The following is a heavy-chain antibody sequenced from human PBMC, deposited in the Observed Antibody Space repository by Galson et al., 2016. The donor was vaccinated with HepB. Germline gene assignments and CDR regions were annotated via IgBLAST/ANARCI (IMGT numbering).Heavy chain of an antibody. CDR2: IKEDGTDT. Sequence: SLRLSCAASGFTFHHYAMHWVRQAPGKGLEWLANIKEDGTDTHYLDSVKDRFTISRDNAKKSLYLQMNSLRVEDTAVYYCATTFWSGPYWGQGTLVTVSS. CDR1: GFTFHHYA. D-gene: IGHD3-3*01. J-gene: IGHJ4*02. CDR3: ATTFWSGPY. V-gene: IGHV3-7*01.